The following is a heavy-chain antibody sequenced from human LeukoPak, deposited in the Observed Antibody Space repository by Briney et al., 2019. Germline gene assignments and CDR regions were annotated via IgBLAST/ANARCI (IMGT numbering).Heavy chain of an antibody. D-gene: IGHD1-26*01. Sequence: SETLSLTCTVSGGSISSSSYYWGWIRQPPGKGLEWIGSIYYSGSTYYNPSLKSRVTISVDTSKNQFSLKLSSVTAADTAVYYCANVDIVGATGVDYWGQGTLVTVSS. CDR3: ANVDIVGATGVDY. V-gene: IGHV4-39*07. CDR1: GGSISSSSYY. CDR2: IYYSGST. J-gene: IGHJ4*02.